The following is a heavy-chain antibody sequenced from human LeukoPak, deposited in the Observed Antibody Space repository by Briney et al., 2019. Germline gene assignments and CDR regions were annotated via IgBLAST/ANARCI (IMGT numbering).Heavy chain of an antibody. CDR2: LYNSGST. CDR3: ARVSGYNWNFDY. Sequence: SSETLSLTSTVSGGSMGSYYWSWIRQPPGKGLEWIGYLYNSGSTNYNPSLKSRVTISVDTSKNQFSLKLSSVTAADTAVYYCARVSGYNWNFDYWGQGTLVTVSS. D-gene: IGHD5-24*01. CDR1: GGSMGSYY. V-gene: IGHV4-59*01. J-gene: IGHJ4*02.